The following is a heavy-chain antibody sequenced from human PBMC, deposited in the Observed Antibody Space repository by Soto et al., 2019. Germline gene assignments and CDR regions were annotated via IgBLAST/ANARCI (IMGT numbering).Heavy chain of an antibody. Sequence: ASVKVSCKTSGYTFTSYGISWVRQAPGQGLEWMGWITAYDGNTEYAQKLQGRVTMTTDTSTSTAYMELRSLRSDDTAVYYCARDLVGFDPWGQGTLVTVSS. J-gene: IGHJ5*02. CDR1: GYTFTSYG. CDR2: ITAYDGNT. V-gene: IGHV1-18*01. D-gene: IGHD2-8*02. CDR3: ARDLVGFDP.